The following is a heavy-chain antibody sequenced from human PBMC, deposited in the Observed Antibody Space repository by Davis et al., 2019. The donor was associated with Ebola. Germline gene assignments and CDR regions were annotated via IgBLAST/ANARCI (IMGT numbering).Heavy chain of an antibody. CDR2: IIGTNTYI. CDR1: GFTFSSYT. CDR3: ASSLSGTAGY. D-gene: IGHD1-26*01. V-gene: IGHV3-21*01. J-gene: IGHJ4*02. Sequence: GESLKISCAASGFTFSSYTMNWVRQAPEKGLEWVSSIIGTNTYIYHADLVKGRFTISRDNAKNSLYLQMNSLRAEDTAVYYCASSLSGTAGYWGQGTLVTVSS.